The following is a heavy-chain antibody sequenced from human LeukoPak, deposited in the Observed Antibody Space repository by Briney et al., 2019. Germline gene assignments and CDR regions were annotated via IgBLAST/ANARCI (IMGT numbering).Heavy chain of an antibody. CDR3: ARGTTYYDFWSGYYTPPDY. CDR2: IWYDGNNK. J-gene: IGHJ4*02. V-gene: IGHV3-33*01. Sequence: GGSLRLSCAASGFTFSSYGMHWVRQAPGKGLEWVAVIWYDGNNKYYADSVKGRFTISRDNSKNTLYLQMNSLRAEDTAVYYCARGTTYYDFWSGYYTPPDYWGQGTLVTVSS. D-gene: IGHD3-3*01. CDR1: GFTFSSYG.